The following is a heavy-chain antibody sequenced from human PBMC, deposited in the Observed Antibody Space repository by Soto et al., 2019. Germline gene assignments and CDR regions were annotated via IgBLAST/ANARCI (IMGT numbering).Heavy chain of an antibody. V-gene: IGHV3-23*01. D-gene: IGHD1-26*01. CDR1: GFNFTNHV. CDR2: ISNSDDVG. Sequence: EVQLLESGGGLVQPRRSLRLSCSASGFNFTNHVINWVRQAPGKSLEWVSTISNSDDVGFYADSVRGRFIVSRDTSTNTIYLQMNYLRVEDTAVYYCAKTVGATKLEDYWGQGTRVTVSS. J-gene: IGHJ4*02. CDR3: AKTVGATKLEDY.